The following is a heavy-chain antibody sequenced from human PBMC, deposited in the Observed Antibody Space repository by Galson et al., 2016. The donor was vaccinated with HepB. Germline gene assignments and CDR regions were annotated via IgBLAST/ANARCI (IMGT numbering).Heavy chain of an antibody. J-gene: IGHJ5*02. Sequence: SVKVSCKASGDTFASYAVSWVRRAPGQGLEWIGGVVPVFGGTNYAQKFQDRVIITADESTSTVYMDLRSLTSEDTAVYYCARGGQPGELNWFDPWGQGSLVTVSS. CDR1: GDTFASYA. D-gene: IGHD1-26*01. CDR2: VVPVFGGT. V-gene: IGHV1-69*13. CDR3: ARGGQPGELNWFDP.